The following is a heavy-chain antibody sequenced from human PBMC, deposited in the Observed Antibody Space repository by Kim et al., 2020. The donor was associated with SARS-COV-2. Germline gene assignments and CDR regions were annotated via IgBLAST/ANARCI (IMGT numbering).Heavy chain of an antibody. Sequence: GESLKISCKGSGYSFNDYWIGWVRQMPGKGLEWMGIIYPGDSDTRYSPSFQGQVTISADKSISTAFLQWSSLKASDTAMFYCARGCSGSRCYSEGMDVWGQGTTVTVSS. CDR3: ARGCSGSRCYSEGMDV. CDR1: GYSFNDYW. CDR2: IYPGDSDT. V-gene: IGHV5-51*01. D-gene: IGHD2-15*01. J-gene: IGHJ6*02.